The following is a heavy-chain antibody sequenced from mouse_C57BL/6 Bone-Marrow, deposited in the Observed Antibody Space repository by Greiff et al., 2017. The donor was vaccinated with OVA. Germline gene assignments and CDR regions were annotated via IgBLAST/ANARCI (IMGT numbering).Heavy chain of an antibody. J-gene: IGHJ2*01. CDR1: GYTFTSYW. D-gene: IGHD1-1*01. CDR2: IHPNSGST. CDR3: ARCTVVDY. V-gene: IGHV1-64*01. Sequence: QVQLQQSGAELVKPGASVKLSCKASGYTFTSYWMHWVKQRPGQGLEWIGMIHPNSGSTNYNEKFKSKATLTVDKSSSPAYRQLSSLTSEDSAVYDCARCTVVDYWGQGTTLTVSS.